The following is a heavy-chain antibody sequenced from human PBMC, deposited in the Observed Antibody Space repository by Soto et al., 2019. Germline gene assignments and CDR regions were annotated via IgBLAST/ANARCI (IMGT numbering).Heavy chain of an antibody. Sequence: PWGSLRLSCAASGFTFSDYYMSWIRQAPGKGLEWVSYISSSSSYTNYADSVKGRFTISRDNAKNSLYLQMNNLRSEDTALYYCAKDYLRASNTFDIWGRGKVVTVSS. CDR1: GFTFSDYY. V-gene: IGHV3-11*06. CDR3: AKDYLRASNTFDI. J-gene: IGHJ3*02. CDR2: ISSSSSYT. D-gene: IGHD2-2*02.